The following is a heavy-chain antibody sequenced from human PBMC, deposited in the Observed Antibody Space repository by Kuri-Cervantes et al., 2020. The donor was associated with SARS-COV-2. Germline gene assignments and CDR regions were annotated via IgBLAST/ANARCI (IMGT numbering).Heavy chain of an antibody. J-gene: IGHJ6*02. Sequence: GGSLRLSCAASGFTFSSYAMHWVRQAPGKGLEWVAVISYDGSNKYYADSVKGRFTISRDNSKNTLYLQMNSLRAEDTAVYYCARSLFAYYYYYGMDVWGQGTTVTVSS. CDR2: ISYDGSNK. CDR3: ARSLFAYYYYYGMDV. V-gene: IGHV3-30-3*01. CDR1: GFTFSSYA.